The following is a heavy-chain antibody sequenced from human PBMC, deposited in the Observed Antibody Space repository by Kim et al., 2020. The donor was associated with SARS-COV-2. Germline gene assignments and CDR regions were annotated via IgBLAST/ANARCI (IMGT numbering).Heavy chain of an antibody. V-gene: IGHV4-34*01. J-gene: IGHJ5*02. CDR3: AVRGAIAPPRARTWFDP. Sequence: SETLSLTCAVYGGSFSGYYWSWIRQPPGKGLEWIGEINHSGSTNYNPSLKSRVTISVDTSKNQFSLKLSSVTAADTAVYYCAVRGAIAPPRARTWFDPWGQGTLVTVSS. D-gene: IGHD2-2*02. CDR2: INHSGST. CDR1: GGSFSGYY.